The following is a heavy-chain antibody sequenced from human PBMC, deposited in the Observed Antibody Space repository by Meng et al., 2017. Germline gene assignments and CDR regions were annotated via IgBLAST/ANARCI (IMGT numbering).Heavy chain of an antibody. J-gene: IGHJ6*02. V-gene: IGHV4-59*01. Sequence: SETLSLTCTVSGGSISSYYWSWIRQPPGKGLEWIGYIYYSGSTNYNPPLKSRVTISVDTSKNQFSLKLSSVTAADTAVYYCARGILAVDYYYGMDVWGQGTTVTVSS. CDR2: IYYSGST. D-gene: IGHD2/OR15-2a*01. CDR3: ARGILAVDYYYGMDV. CDR1: GGSISSYY.